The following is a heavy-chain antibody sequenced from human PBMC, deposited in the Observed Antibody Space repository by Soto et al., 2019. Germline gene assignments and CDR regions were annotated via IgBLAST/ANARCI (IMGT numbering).Heavy chain of an antibody. Sequence: ASVKGSCKASGYTFTGYYMHWVRQAPGQGLEWMGWINPNSGGTNYAQKFQGRVTMTRDTSISTAYMELSRLRSDDTAVYYCARILYYYDSSGPFDYWGQGPLVTVSS. V-gene: IGHV1-2*02. CDR1: GYTFTGYY. D-gene: IGHD3-22*01. CDR2: INPNSGGT. J-gene: IGHJ4*02. CDR3: ARILYYYDSSGPFDY.